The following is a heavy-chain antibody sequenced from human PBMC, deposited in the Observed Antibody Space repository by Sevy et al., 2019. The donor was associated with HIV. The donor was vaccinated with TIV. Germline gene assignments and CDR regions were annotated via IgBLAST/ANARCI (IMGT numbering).Heavy chain of an antibody. D-gene: IGHD3-10*01. CDR1: GFTLSSYA. CDR3: AKLPSTVMFREKGY. CDR2: ISDSGDTT. J-gene: IGHJ4*02. V-gene: IGHV3-23*01. Sequence: GGSLRLSCAASGFTLSSYAMHWVRQAPGKGLEWVSGISDSGDTTHYAESVKGRFTISRDNSKNTVSLQMSSLRAEDTAIYYCAKLPSTVMFREKGYWGQGTRVTVSS.